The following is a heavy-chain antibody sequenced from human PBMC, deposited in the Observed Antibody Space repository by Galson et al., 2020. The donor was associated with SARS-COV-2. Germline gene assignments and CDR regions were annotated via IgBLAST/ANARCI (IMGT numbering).Heavy chain of an antibody. Sequence: SVKVSCKASGFTFTSSAVQWVRQARGQRLEWTGWIVVGSGNTNYAQKFQERVTITRDMSTSTAYMELSSLRSEDTAVYYCAAPYCSGGSCYDVFDSWGQVTMVTVSS. CDR2: IVVGSGNT. CDR1: GFTFTSSA. CDR3: AAPYCSGGSCYDVFDS. J-gene: IGHJ3*02. D-gene: IGHD2-15*01. V-gene: IGHV1-58*01.